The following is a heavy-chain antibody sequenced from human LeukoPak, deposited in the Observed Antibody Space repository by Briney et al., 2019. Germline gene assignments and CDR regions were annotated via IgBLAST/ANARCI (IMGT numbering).Heavy chain of an antibody. Sequence: GGSLRLSCAASGFTFSSYAMSWVRQAPGKGLEWVSGTSGSGGSTYYAGSVKGRFTISRDNSKNTLYPQMNSLRVEDTAVYYCAKNGGSQCYSHLDSWGQGTLVTVSS. D-gene: IGHD2-15*01. J-gene: IGHJ4*02. CDR2: TSGSGGST. CDR3: AKNGGSQCYSHLDS. V-gene: IGHV3-23*01. CDR1: GFTFSSYA.